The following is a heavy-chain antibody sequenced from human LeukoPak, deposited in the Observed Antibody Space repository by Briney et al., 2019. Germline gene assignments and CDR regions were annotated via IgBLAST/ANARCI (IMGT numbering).Heavy chain of an antibody. CDR2: VYYSGST. CDR3: ARQVTTLTTGRTFDI. D-gene: IGHD4-17*01. Sequence: SETLSLTCTVSGGSISNYYWSWIRQPPGKGLEWIGYVYYSGSTNYNPSLKSRVTISVDSSKNQFSLKLSSVTAADTAIYYCARQVTTLTTGRTFDIWGQGTMVTVSS. V-gene: IGHV4-59*01. CDR1: GGSISNYY. J-gene: IGHJ3*02.